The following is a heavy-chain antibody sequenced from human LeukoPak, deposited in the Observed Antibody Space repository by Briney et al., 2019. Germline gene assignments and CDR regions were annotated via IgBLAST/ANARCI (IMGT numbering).Heavy chain of an antibody. D-gene: IGHD6-19*01. CDR1: GFTVSSNY. CDR2: ISSSSSTI. J-gene: IGHJ4*02. CDR3: ARDRGIAVAGTFDY. Sequence: GGSLRLSCAASGFTVSSNYMSWVRQAPGKGLEWVSYISSSSSTIYYADSVKGRFTISRDNAKNSLYLQMNSLRAEDTAVYYCARDRGIAVAGTFDYWGQGTLVTVSS. V-gene: IGHV3-48*01.